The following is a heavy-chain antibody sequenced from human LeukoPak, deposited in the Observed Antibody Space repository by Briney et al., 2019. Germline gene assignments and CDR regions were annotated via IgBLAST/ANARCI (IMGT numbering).Heavy chain of an antibody. V-gene: IGHV1-46*01. CDR3: ARDTKVRDPITCYYDSSGTHGGDY. Sequence: ASVKVSCKASGYTFTSYYMHWVRQAPGQGLEWMGIINPSGGSTNYAQKFQGTVTMTRDTTTSTGYMEPSSLRSEDTAVYYCARDTKVRDPITCYYDSSGTHGGDYWGQGTLVTVSA. D-gene: IGHD3-22*01. J-gene: IGHJ4*02. CDR1: GYTFTSYY. CDR2: INPSGGST.